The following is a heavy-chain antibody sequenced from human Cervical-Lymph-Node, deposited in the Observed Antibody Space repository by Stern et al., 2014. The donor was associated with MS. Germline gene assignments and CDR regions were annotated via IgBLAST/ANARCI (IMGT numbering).Heavy chain of an antibody. D-gene: IGHD3-3*01. J-gene: IGHJ4*02. CDR2: ISAYNGNT. CDR3: ARRHTIFGVLDY. Sequence: VQLVESGAEVKKPGASVKVSCKASGYTFTSYGISWVRQAPGQGLEWMGGISAYNGNTNSAQKLQRRVTTTTDTSTSTAYMELRSLRSDDTAVYYGARRHTIFGVLDYWGQGTLVTVSS. CDR1: GYTFTSYG. V-gene: IGHV1-18*04.